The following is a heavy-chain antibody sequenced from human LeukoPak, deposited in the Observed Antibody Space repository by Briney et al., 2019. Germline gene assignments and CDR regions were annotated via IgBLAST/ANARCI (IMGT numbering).Heavy chain of an antibody. D-gene: IGHD1-14*01. J-gene: IGHJ3*02. CDR3: ARRYNGDAFDI. CDR1: GGSISSYY. V-gene: IGHV4-59*01. Sequence: SETLSLTCTVSGGSISSYYWSWIRQPPGKGLEWIGYIYYSGSTNYNPSLKSRVTISVDTSKNQFSLKLSSVTAADTAVYYCARRYNGDAFDIWGQGTMVTVSS. CDR2: IYYSGST.